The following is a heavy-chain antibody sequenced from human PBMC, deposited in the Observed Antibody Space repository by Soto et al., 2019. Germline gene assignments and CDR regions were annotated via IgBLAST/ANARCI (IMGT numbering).Heavy chain of an antibody. J-gene: IGHJ4*02. CDR1: GFTFSDYY. CDR2: ISSSSSYT. Sequence: PGGALRLSCAASGFTFSDYYMSWIRQAPGKGLEWVSYISSSSSYTNYADSVKGRFTISRDNAKNSLYLQMNSLRAEDTAVYYCAREHYYGSGSYYYYWGQGTLVTVSS. D-gene: IGHD3-10*01. V-gene: IGHV3-11*05. CDR3: AREHYYGSGSYYYY.